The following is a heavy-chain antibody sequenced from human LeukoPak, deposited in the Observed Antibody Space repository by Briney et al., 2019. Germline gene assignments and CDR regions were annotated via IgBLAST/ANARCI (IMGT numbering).Heavy chain of an antibody. V-gene: IGHV1-3*01. J-gene: IGHJ5*02. D-gene: IGHD3-9*01. CDR3: AREGNDILTGYYDSWFDP. CDR2: INAGNGNT. Sequence: ASVKVSCKASGYTFTSYAMHWVRQAPGQRLEWMGWINAGNGNTKYSQKFQGRVTITRDTSASTAYMELSSLRSEDTAVYYCAREGNDILTGYYDSWFDPWGQGTLVTVSS. CDR1: GYTFTSYA.